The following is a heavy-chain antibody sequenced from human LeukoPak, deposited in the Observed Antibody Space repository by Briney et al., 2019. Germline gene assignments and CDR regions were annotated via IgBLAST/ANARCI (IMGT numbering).Heavy chain of an antibody. CDR1: GGSITTTNG. V-gene: IGHV4-4*02. CDR3: TRESGAFSPFGF. CDR2: VHLSGAT. D-gene: IGHD1-26*01. J-gene: IGHJ4*02. Sequence: SETLSLTWAVSGGSITTTNGWSWVRQPPGKGLGWIGEVHLSGATNYNPSLESRVSMSIDKSKNHLSLEVTSVTAADTAIYYCTRESGAFSPFGFWGQGTLLTVSS.